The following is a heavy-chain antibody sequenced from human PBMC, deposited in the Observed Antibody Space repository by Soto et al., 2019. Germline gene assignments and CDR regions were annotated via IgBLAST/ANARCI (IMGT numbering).Heavy chain of an antibody. D-gene: IGHD6-13*01. CDR1: GFSLSTSGMC. Sequence: SGPTLVNPTQTLTLTCTFSGFSLSTSGMCVSWIRQPPGKALEWLALIDWDDDKYYSTSLKTRLTISKDTSKNQVVLTMTNMDPVDTAPFSWARTRTYSSTWNNDYGGQETLATVP. J-gene: IGHJ4*02. V-gene: IGHV2-70*01. CDR2: IDWDDDK. CDR3: ARTRTYSSTWNNDY.